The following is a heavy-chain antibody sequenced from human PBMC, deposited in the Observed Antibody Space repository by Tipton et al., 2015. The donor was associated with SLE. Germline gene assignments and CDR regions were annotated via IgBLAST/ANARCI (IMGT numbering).Heavy chain of an antibody. D-gene: IGHD3-10*01. CDR1: GGSISSGGYY. V-gene: IGHV4-31*03. Sequence: LRLSCTVSGGSISSGGYYWSWIRQHPGKGLEWIGYIYYSGSTYYNPSLKSRVTISVDTSKNQFSLKLSSVTAADTAVYYCARDRGKSPDIWGQGTMVIVSS. J-gene: IGHJ3*02. CDR3: ARDRGKSPDI. CDR2: IYYSGST.